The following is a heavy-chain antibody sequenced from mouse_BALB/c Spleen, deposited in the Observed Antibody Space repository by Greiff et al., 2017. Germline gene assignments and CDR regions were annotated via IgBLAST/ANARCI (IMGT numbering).Heavy chain of an antibody. CDR3: ARAEKIGSYDGYYWFAY. CDR2: INPYNGAT. D-gene: IGHD2-3*01. CDR1: GYSFTGYY. Sequence: EVQLQQSGPELVKPGASVKISCKASGYSFTGYYMHWVKQSHVKSLEWIGRINPYNGATSYNQNFKDKASLTVDKSSSTAYMELHSLTSEDSAVYYCARAEKIGSYDGYYWFAYWGQGTLVTVSA. J-gene: IGHJ3*01. V-gene: IGHV1-26*01.